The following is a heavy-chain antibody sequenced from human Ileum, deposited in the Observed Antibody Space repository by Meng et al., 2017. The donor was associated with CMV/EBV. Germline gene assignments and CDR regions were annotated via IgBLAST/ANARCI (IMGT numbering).Heavy chain of an antibody. D-gene: IGHD4-17*01. CDR3: ATADHYAIKY. Sequence: QVPIQQWGAGLLKPSATLSLTCTLYGGSFSAYTWSWIRQAPGKGLEWIGEITHYGSTNFNPSLKSRVTISRDTSKNQFSLRLNSVTAADTAVYYCATADHYAIKYWGQGTLVTVST. CDR1: GGSFSAYT. CDR2: ITHYGST. J-gene: IGHJ4*02. V-gene: IGHV4-34*01.